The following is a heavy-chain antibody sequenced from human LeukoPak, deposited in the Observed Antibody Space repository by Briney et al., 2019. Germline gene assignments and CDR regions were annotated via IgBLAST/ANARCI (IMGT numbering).Heavy chain of an antibody. CDR3: TKETYDSSGYYFKYAFYI. Sequence: SGGSLRLSCAASGFTFDDYAMHWVRQAPGKGLEWVSLISGGGGSTYYADSVKGRFTISRDNSTNSLYLQMNSLRTEDTTLSYCTKETYDSSGYYFKYAFYIWGQGTMVTVSS. V-gene: IGHV3-43*02. CDR2: ISGGGGST. CDR1: GFTFDDYA. J-gene: IGHJ3*02. D-gene: IGHD3-22*01.